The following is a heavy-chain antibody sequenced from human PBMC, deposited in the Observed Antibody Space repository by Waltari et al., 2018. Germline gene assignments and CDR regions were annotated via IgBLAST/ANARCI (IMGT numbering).Heavy chain of an antibody. J-gene: IGHJ4*02. CDR2: INHSGST. CDR3: ARGRSYYYGSGSYYRLDY. V-gene: IGHV4-34*01. CDR1: GGSFSGYY. Sequence: QVQLQQWGAGLLKPSETLSLTCAVYGGSFSGYYWSWIRQPPGKGLEWIGEINHSGSTNYNPSLKSRVTISVDTSKNQFSLKLSSVTSADTAVYYCARGRSYYYGSGSYYRLDYWGQGTLVTVSS. D-gene: IGHD3-10*01.